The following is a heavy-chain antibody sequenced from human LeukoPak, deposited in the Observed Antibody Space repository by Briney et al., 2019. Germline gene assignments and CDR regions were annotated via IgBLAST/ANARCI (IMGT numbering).Heavy chain of an antibody. V-gene: IGHV7-4-1*02. CDR3: ARDLGFFGVVIIDY. J-gene: IGHJ4*02. CDR1: GYTFTSYG. D-gene: IGHD3-3*01. Sequence: ASVKVSCKASGYTFTSYGISWVRQAPGQGLEWMGWINTNTGNPTYAQGFTGRFVFSLDTSVSTAYLQISSLKAEDTAVYYCARDLGFFGVVIIDYWGQGTLVTVSS. CDR2: INTNTGNP.